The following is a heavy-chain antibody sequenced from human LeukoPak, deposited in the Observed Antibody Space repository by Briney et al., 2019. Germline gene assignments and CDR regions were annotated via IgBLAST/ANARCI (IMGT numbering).Heavy chain of an antibody. D-gene: IGHD2-2*01. CDR1: GGSFSGYY. J-gene: IGHJ5*02. CDR2: INHSGSA. Sequence: SETLSLTCAVYGGSFSGYYWSWIRQPPGKGLEWIGEINHSGSANYNPSLKSRVTISVDTSKNQFSLKLSSVTAADTAVYYCARESTRLRWFDPWGQGTLVTVSS. CDR3: ARESTRLRWFDP. V-gene: IGHV4-34*01.